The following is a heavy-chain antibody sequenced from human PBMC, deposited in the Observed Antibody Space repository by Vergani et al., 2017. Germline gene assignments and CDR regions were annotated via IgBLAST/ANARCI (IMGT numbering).Heavy chain of an antibody. CDR3: ARSYRVAARAWFDP. V-gene: IGHV4-61*02. J-gene: IGHJ5*02. CDR2: IYTSGST. D-gene: IGHD6-6*01. Sequence: QVQLQESGPGLVKPSQTLSLTCTVSGGSISSGSYYWSWIRQPAGKGLEWIGRIYTSGSTNYNPSLKSRVTMSVDTSKNQFSLKLSSVTAADTAVYYCARSYRVAARAWFDPWGQGTLVTVSS. CDR1: GGSISSGSYY.